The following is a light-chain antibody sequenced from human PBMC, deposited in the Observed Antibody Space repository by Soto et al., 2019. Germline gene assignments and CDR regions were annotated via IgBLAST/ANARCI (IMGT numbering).Light chain of an antibody. Sequence: EILLTQSPGALAVSPWEVATLSCRASQSVRDNLAWYQQKPGQAPRLLIYGASSRATGIPDRFSGSGSGTDFTLTISRLEPEDFAVYYCQQWGTFGQGTKVDIK. V-gene: IGKV3-20*01. CDR3: QQWGT. CDR1: QSVRDN. CDR2: GAS. J-gene: IGKJ1*01.